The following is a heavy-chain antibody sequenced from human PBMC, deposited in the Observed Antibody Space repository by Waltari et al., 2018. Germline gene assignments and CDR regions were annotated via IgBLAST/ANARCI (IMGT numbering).Heavy chain of an antibody. CDR3: ATAQGGYDSSGYYGLDY. D-gene: IGHD3-22*01. Sequence: QVQLVQSGAEVKKPGASVKVSCKASGYTFTSYAMHWVRQAPGQRLEWMGWINDGNGNTKYSQKFQGRVTITRDTSASTAYMELSSLRSEDTAVYYCATAQGGYDSSGYYGLDYWGQGTLVTVSS. CDR1: GYTFTSYA. J-gene: IGHJ4*02. CDR2: INDGNGNT. V-gene: IGHV1-3*01.